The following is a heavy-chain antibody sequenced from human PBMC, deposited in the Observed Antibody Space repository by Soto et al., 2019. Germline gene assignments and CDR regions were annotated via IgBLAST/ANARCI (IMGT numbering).Heavy chain of an antibody. D-gene: IGHD6-19*01. CDR2: INGYNGNT. CDR3: AREGSAPYYYYGMDV. V-gene: IGHV1-18*01. CDR1: GYTFTTYG. J-gene: IGHJ6*02. Sequence: QVQLEQSGAEVKKPGDSMKVSCKASGYTFTTYGISWVRQAPGQGLEGMGWINGYNGNTDYPQKPQGRVTMTTDTSTSTAYRELRSLRSDDTAVYYCAREGSAPYYYYGMDVWGQGTTVTVSS.